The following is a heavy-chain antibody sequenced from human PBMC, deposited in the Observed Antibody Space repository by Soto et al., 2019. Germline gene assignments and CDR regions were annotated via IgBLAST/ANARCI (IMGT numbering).Heavy chain of an antibody. CDR2: INHSGST. D-gene: IGHD3-10*01. CDR3: XXXXXXXGELLYDY. CDR1: GGSFSGYY. V-gene: IGHV4-34*01. J-gene: IGHJ4*02. Sequence: QVQLQQWGAGLLKPSETLSLTCAVYGGSFSGYYWSWXXXXPGXGLEWIGEINHSGSTNYNPSLKSRVTISVDTSKNXXXXXLSSVTAXXXXXXXXXXXXXXXGELLYDYWGQGTLVTVSS.